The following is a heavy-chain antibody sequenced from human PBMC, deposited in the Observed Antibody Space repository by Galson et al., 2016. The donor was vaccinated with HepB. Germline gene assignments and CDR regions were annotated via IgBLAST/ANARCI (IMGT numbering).Heavy chain of an antibody. CDR3: ATLDPYNANFDF. D-gene: IGHD1-1*01. Sequence: LSLTCSVFVDSISNLYWSWIRQPPRKGLEWIGYIHYSGNSNYRPSLRSRVTMSLDASKSQFSLSLTSVTPADTAVYYCATLDPYNANFDFWGQGALVTVSS. CDR1: VDSISNLY. CDR2: IHYSGNS. V-gene: IGHV4-59*11. J-gene: IGHJ5*01.